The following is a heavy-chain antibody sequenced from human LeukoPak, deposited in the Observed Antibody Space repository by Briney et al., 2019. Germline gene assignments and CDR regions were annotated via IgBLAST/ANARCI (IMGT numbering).Heavy chain of an antibody. D-gene: IGHD5-12*01. CDR3: ARDGSGYDYVYYYGMDV. V-gene: IGHV4-59*01. CDR1: GGSISSYY. CDR2: IYYSGST. Sequence: SETLSLTCTVSGGSISSYYWSWIRQPPGKGLEWIGYIYYSGSTNYNPSLKSRVTISVDTSKNQFSLKLSSVTAADTAVHYCARDGSGYDYVYYYGMDVWGQGTTVTVSS. J-gene: IGHJ6*02.